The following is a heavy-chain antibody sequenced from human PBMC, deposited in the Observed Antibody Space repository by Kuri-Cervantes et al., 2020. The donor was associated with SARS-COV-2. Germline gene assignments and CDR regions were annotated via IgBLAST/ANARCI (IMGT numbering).Heavy chain of an antibody. J-gene: IGHJ4*02. CDR2: IWYDGSNK. CDR3: ARDRGIVETFDY. V-gene: IGHV3-33*08. D-gene: IGHD2/OR15-2a*01. Sequence: GGSLRLSCAASGFTFSSYAMHWVRQAPGKGLEWVADIWYDGSNKYYADSVKGRFTISRDNSKNTLYLQMSSLRAEDTAVYYCARDRGIVETFDYWGQGNQVTVSS. CDR1: GFTFSSYA.